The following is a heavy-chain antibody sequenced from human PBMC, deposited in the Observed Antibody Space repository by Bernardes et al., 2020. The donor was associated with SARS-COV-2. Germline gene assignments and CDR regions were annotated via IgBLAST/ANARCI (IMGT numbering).Heavy chain of an antibody. D-gene: IGHD2-15*01. Sequence: SETLSLTCTVSGGSISGYYWSWIRQPPGKGLEWIGFMYYDGSVNYNPSLRSRVTISGDTSKNQFSLRLSSVTAADTAVYYCAREVEVQTPHSWFDPWGQGILVPVSS. J-gene: IGHJ5*02. CDR2: MYYDGSV. CDR3: AREVEVQTPHSWFDP. CDR1: GGSISGYY. V-gene: IGHV4-59*12.